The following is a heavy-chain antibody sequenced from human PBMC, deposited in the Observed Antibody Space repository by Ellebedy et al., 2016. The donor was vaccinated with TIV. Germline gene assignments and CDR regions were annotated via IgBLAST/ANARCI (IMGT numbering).Heavy chain of an antibody. CDR2: IRSKANSYAT. V-gene: IGHV3-73*01. CDR1: GFTFSGSA. CDR3: TRPAYGDYVV. J-gene: IGHJ4*02. D-gene: IGHD4-17*01. Sequence: GESLKISCAASGFTFSGSAMHWVRQASGKGLEWVGRIRSKANSYATAYAASVKGRFTISRDDSKNTAYLQMNSLKTEDTAVYYCTRPAYGDYVVWGQGTLVTVSS.